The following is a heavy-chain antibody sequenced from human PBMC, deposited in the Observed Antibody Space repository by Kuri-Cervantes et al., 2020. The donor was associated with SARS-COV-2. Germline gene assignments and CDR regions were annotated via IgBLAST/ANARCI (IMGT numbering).Heavy chain of an antibody. CDR1: GFTFSSYE. V-gene: IGHV3-23*01. CDR2: ISVNSGRT. J-gene: IGHJ5*02. D-gene: IGHD3-3*01. CDR3: ARVSGYDFWSGTNWFDP. Sequence: GESLKISCAASGFTFSSYEMNWVRQAPGKGLEWLSGISVNSGRTYYPDSVKGRFTISRDNSKNTLYLQMNSLRAEDTAVYYCARVSGYDFWSGTNWFDPWGQGTRVTCYS.